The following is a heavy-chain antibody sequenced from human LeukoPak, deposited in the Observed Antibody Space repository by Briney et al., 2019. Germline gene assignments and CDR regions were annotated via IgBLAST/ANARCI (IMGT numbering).Heavy chain of an antibody. Sequence: SQTLSLTCDIAGHSVSSNSGAWNWIMQSPSRGLEWLGRTYYRSKWYNDYAVSVESRITINPDTSKNEFSLQLDSVTPEDTAVYYCAKGQWLVNDAFNIWGQGTMVTVSS. J-gene: IGHJ3*02. V-gene: IGHV6-1*01. CDR3: AKGQWLVNDAFNI. CDR1: GHSVSSNSGA. CDR2: TYYRSKWYN. D-gene: IGHD6-19*01.